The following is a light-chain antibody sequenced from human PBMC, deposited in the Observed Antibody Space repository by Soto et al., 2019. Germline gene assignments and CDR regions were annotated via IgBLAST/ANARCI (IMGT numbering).Light chain of an antibody. CDR3: QSYDSSLSARV. Sequence: QPVLTQPPSVSGAPGQRVTISCTGSRSNIGAGYDVNWYQQFPGTAPKLLIYGNTNRPSGVPDRFSGSKSGTSASLAITRLQAEDEADYYCQSYDSSLSARVFGGGTKVTVL. CDR1: RSNIGAGYD. CDR2: GNT. V-gene: IGLV1-40*01. J-gene: IGLJ3*02.